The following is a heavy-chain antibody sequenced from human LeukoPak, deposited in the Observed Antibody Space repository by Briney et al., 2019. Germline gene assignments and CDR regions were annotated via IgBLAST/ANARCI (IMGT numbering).Heavy chain of an antibody. J-gene: IGHJ6*03. D-gene: IGHD3-10*01. V-gene: IGHV4-34*01. CDR1: GGSFSGYY. CDR2: INHSGST. CDR3: ARVEEGYGSGRRENYYYYYMDV. Sequence: SETLSLTCAVYGGSFSGYYWSWIRQPPGKGLEWIGEINHSGSTNYNPSLKSRVTISIDTSKNQFSLKLSSVTAADTAVYYCARVEEGYGSGRRENYYYYYMDVWGKGTTVTVSS.